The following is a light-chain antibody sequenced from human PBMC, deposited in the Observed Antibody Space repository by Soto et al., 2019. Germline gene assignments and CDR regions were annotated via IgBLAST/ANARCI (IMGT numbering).Light chain of an antibody. CDR3: QQYYSAPRT. Sequence: DIVMTQSPDSLAVSLGGRATINCKSSQSVFFTSNNKNYLAWYQPKPGQPPNLLIYWASTRESGVPDRFSGSGSGTDFTLTISCLQAEDVAVYYCQQYYSAPRTFGQGTKVEIK. V-gene: IGKV4-1*01. CDR2: WAS. J-gene: IGKJ1*01. CDR1: QSVFFTSNNKNY.